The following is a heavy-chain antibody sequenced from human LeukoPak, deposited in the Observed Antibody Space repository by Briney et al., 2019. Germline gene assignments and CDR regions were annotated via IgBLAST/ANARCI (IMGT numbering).Heavy chain of an antibody. V-gene: IGHV3-66*01. D-gene: IGHD3-10*01. Sequence: GGSLRLSCAASGFYFSIYDMSWVRQAPGKGLEWVSLIYSGGNTYYADSVKGRFTISRDNSKNTVYLQMNSLRAEDTAVYYCAKEGDWYGAYYFDCWGQGTLVTVSS. J-gene: IGHJ4*02. CDR1: GFYFSIYD. CDR3: AKEGDWYGAYYFDC. CDR2: IYSGGNT.